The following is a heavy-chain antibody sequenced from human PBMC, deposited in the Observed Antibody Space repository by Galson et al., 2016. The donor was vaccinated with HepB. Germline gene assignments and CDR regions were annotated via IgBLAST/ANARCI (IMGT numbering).Heavy chain of an antibody. CDR3: AKDRSLLWFGEFNYYMDV. CDR1: GFSFSNYG. CDR2: MSYAGSNE. Sequence: SLRLSCAASGFSFSNYGMHWVRQAPGKGLEWVAVMSYAGSNEYYADSVKGPFHISRDNSTNTLNLQMNRLRAEDTAVYYCAKDRSLLWFGEFNYYMDVWGKGTTVTVSS. V-gene: IGHV3-30*18. J-gene: IGHJ6*03. D-gene: IGHD3-10*01.